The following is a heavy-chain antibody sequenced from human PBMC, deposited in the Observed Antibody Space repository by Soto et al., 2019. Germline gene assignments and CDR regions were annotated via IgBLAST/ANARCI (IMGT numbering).Heavy chain of an antibody. V-gene: IGHV1-69*02. CDR2: IIPILGIA. CDR3: ASLSYCSSTSCYYYYYMDV. Sequence: QVQLVQSGAEVKKPGSSVKVSCKASGGTFSSYTISWVRQAPGQGLEWMGRIIPILGIANYAQKFQGRVTMTADKSTSTAYMELSSLRSEDTAVYYCASLSYCSSTSCYYYYYMDVWGKGTTVTVSS. J-gene: IGHJ6*03. D-gene: IGHD2-2*01. CDR1: GGTFSSYT.